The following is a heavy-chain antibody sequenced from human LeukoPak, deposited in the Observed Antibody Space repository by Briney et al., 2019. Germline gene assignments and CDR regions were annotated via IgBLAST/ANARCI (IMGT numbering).Heavy chain of an antibody. CDR2: INPNRGGT. Sequence: ASVKVSCKTSGYTFTSYAMHWVRQAPGQRLEWMGWINPNRGGTNYAQKFQGWVTMTRDTSISTAYMELSRLRSDDTAVYYCARAYSSSWYGHYYYGMDVWGQGTTVTVSS. V-gene: IGHV1-2*04. D-gene: IGHD6-13*01. J-gene: IGHJ6*02. CDR1: GYTFTSYA. CDR3: ARAYSSSWYGHYYYGMDV.